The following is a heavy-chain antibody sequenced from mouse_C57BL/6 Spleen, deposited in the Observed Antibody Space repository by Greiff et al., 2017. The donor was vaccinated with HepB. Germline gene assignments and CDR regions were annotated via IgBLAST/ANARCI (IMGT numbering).Heavy chain of an antibody. CDR2: ISSGSSTI. Sequence: DVMLVESGGGLVKPGGSLKLSCAASGFTFSDYGMHWVRQAPEKGLEWVAYISSGSSTIYYADTVKGRFTISRDNAKNTLFLQMTSLRSEDTAMYYCARRTTVVARRTDWYFDVWGTGTTVTVSS. CDR1: GFTFSDYG. V-gene: IGHV5-17*01. D-gene: IGHD1-1*01. CDR3: ARRTTVVARRTDWYFDV. J-gene: IGHJ1*03.